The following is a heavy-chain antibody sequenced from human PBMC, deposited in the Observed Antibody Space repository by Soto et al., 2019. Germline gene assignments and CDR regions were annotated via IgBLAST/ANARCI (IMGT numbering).Heavy chain of an antibody. CDR2: IYYSGST. CDR1: GGSISSSSYY. D-gene: IGHD6-13*01. V-gene: IGHV4-39*01. J-gene: IGHJ4*02. CDR3: ARQSSSLPNY. Sequence: PSETLSLTCTVSGGSISSSSYYWGWIRQPPGKGLEWIGSIYYSGSTYYNPSLKSRVTISVDTSKNQFSLKLSSVTAADTAVYYCARQSSSLPNYWGQGTLVTVSS.